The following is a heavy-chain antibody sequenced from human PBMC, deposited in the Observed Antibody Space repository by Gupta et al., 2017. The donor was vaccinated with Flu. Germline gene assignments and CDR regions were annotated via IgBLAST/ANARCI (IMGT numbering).Heavy chain of an antibody. D-gene: IGHD6-19*01. Sequence: AISWVRQAPGLGLEWMGGIIPLFGPANYAQKVQGRVTITADESTSTAYMDLNSLKSEDTAGYYCARVAVAGNWGWFDTWGQGTLATVSS. J-gene: IGHJ5*02. CDR2: IIPLFGPA. V-gene: IGHV1-69*01. CDR3: ARVAVAGNWGWFDT. CDR1: A.